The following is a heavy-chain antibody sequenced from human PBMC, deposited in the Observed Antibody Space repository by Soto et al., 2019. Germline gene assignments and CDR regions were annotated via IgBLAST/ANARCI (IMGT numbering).Heavy chain of an antibody. Sequence: EVQLVESGGGLVQPGGSLRLSCAASGFTFSSSWMHWVRQVPGKGLVWVSRISSDGSSTQYADSVRGRFTISRDNAKNTLFLEANRLTIVRAAVYRCASLPTPGGTCDFWGHGTLVTVSS. V-gene: IGHV3-74*03. CDR3: ASLPTPGGTCDF. CDR1: GFTFSSSW. J-gene: IGHJ4*01. CDR2: ISSDGSST. D-gene: IGHD3-16*01.